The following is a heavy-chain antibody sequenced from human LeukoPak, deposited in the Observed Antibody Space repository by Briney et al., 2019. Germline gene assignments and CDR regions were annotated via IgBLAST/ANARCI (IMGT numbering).Heavy chain of an antibody. CDR2: IYSGGST. CDR1: GFTVSSNY. CDR3: ARDPTEDDAFDI. Sequence: GGSLRLSCAASGFTVSSNYMSWVRQAPGKGLEWVSVIYSGGSTYYADSVRGRFTISRDNSKNTLYLQMNSLRAEDTSLYYCARDPTEDDAFDIWGQGTMVTVSS. J-gene: IGHJ3*02. V-gene: IGHV3-53*01.